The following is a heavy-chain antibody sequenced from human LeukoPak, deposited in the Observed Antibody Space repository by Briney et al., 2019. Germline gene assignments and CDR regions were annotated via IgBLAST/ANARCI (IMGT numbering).Heavy chain of an antibody. CDR1: GYSISSGYY. V-gene: IGHV4-38-2*01. CDR2: IYHSGST. Sequence: SETLSLTCAVSGYSISSGYYWGWIREPPGKGLEWIGSIYHSGSTYYNPSHKSRVTISAGTSKNQFSLKLSSVTAADTAVYYCARHDYGDVFHWYFDLWGRGTLVTVSS. J-gene: IGHJ2*01. CDR3: ARHDYGDVFHWYFDL. D-gene: IGHD4-17*01.